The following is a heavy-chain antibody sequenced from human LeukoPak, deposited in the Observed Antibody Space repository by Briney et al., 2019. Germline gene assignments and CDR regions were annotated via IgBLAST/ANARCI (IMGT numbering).Heavy chain of an antibody. J-gene: IGHJ6*04. Sequence: GGSLRLSCAASGFTFSSYSMNWVRQAPGKGLEWVSSISTGSTYIYFADSVKGRFTISRDNAKNSLYLQMNSLRAEDTAVYYCAELGITMIGGVWGKGTTVTISS. D-gene: IGHD3-10*02. CDR1: GFTFSSYS. CDR3: AELGITMIGGV. CDR2: ISTGSTYI. V-gene: IGHV3-21*01.